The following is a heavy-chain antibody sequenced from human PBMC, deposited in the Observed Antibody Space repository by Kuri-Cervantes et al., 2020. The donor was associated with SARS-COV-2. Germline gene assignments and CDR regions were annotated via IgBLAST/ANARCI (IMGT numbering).Heavy chain of an antibody. Sequence: ESLKISCAVYGGSFSGYYWSWIRQPPGKGLEWIGEINHSGSTNYNPSLESRVTISVDTSKNQFSLKLSSVTAADTAVYYCARAAYSSSWYGERNWFDPWGQGTLVTVSS. V-gene: IGHV4-34*01. J-gene: IGHJ5*02. CDR2: INHSGST. D-gene: IGHD6-13*01. CDR3: ARAAYSSSWYGERNWFDP. CDR1: GGSFSGYY.